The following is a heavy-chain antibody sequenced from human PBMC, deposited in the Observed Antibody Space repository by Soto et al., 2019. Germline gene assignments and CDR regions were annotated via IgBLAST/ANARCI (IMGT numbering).Heavy chain of an antibody. Sequence: PRESLKISCEGSGYNFPYFWITWVRQMPGKGLEWMGTIDPSDSYTDYSPSFQGHVTLSADKSRSTAYLQWSSLKASDTAMYYCARQPYYDFWSDLRVPGMGVWGQGTTVADSS. V-gene: IGHV5-10-1*01. CDR1: GYNFPYFW. CDR3: ARQPYYDFWSDLRVPGMGV. D-gene: IGHD3-3*01. CDR2: IDPSDSYT. J-gene: IGHJ6*02.